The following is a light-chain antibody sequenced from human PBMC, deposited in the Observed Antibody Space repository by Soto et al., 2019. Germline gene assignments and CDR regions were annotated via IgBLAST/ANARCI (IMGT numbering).Light chain of an antibody. CDR3: QQYERYST. CDR2: KAS. V-gene: IGKV1-5*03. CDR1: QSISSY. J-gene: IGKJ1*01. Sequence: DIPMTQSPSTLSASLLDRVTISCRASQSISSYLAWYQQKPGKAPNLLIYKASSLQSGVPSRFSGSGYGTEFTLTISGLQPEDSATYYCQQYERYSTFGQGTKVDIK.